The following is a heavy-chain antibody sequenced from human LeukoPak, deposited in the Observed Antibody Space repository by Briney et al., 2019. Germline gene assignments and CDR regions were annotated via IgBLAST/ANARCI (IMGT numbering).Heavy chain of an antibody. J-gene: IGHJ6*03. Sequence: GASVKVSCKASGGTFSSYAISWVRQAPGQGLEWMGGIIPIFGTANYAQKFQGRVTITADESTNTAYMELSSLRSEDTAVYYCARPLTSSITIFGAYYYMDVWGKGTTVTVSS. D-gene: IGHD3-3*01. CDR3: ARPLTSSITIFGAYYYMDV. CDR1: GGTFSSYA. CDR2: IIPIFGTA. V-gene: IGHV1-69*13.